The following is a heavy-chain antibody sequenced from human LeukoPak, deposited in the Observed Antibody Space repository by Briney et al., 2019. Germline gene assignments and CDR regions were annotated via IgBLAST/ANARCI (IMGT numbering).Heavy chain of an antibody. Sequence: GGSLRLSCAASGFTFSSYEMNWVRQAPGKGLEWVSYISSSGSTMYYADSVKGRFTISRDNAKNSLYLQMNSLRAEDTAVYYCAPFMGLRLYWGQGTLVTVSS. CDR3: APFMGLRLY. J-gene: IGHJ4*02. CDR2: ISSSGSTM. V-gene: IGHV3-48*03. D-gene: IGHD3-16*01. CDR1: GFTFSSYE.